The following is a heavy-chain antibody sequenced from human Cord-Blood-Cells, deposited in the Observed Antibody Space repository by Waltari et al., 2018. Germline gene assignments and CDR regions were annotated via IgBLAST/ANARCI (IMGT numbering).Heavy chain of an antibody. D-gene: IGHD6-13*01. CDR1: GGSFSGYY. CDR3: ARWGYSSSQPFDY. CDR2: INHSGST. V-gene: IGHV4-34*01. Sequence: QVQLQQWGAGLLKPSETLSLTCAVYGGSFSGYYWSWIRQPPGKGLEWIGEINHSGSTNYNPSLKIRVIISVDTSKNQFSLKLSSVTAADTAVYYCARWGYSSSQPFDYWGQGTLVTVSS. J-gene: IGHJ4*02.